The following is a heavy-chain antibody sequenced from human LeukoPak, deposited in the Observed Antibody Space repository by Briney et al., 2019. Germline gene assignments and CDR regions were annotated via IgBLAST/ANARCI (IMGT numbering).Heavy chain of an antibody. Sequence: PGGSLRLSCAASGFTSSSYEMNWVRQAPGKGLEWVASINQDGGEIHYVDSVKGRFTISRDNAKNSLYLQMNSLTAEDTAVHYCVRAHHPGGWFDPWGQGTLVTVSS. CDR1: GFTSSSYE. V-gene: IGHV3-7*04. CDR2: INQDGGEI. CDR3: VRAHHPGGWFDP. D-gene: IGHD3-10*01. J-gene: IGHJ5*02.